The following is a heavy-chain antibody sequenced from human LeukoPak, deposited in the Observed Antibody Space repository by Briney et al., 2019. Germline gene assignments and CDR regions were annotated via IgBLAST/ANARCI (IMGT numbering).Heavy chain of an antibody. CDR2: IYYSGST. CDR1: GGSISSYY. Sequence: SETLSLTCTVSGGSISSYYWSWIRQPPGKGLEWIGYIYYSGSTNYNPSLKSRVTISVDTSKNQFSLKLSSVTAADKAVYYCARSDLRKRTNFDYWGQGTLVTVSS. V-gene: IGHV4-59*08. J-gene: IGHJ4*02. D-gene: IGHD4-17*01. CDR3: ARSDLRKRTNFDY.